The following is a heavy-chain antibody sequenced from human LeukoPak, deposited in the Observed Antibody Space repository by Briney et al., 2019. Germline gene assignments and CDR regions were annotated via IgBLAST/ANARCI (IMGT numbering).Heavy chain of an antibody. CDR3: AKGGVAPDY. V-gene: IGHV3-30*02. CDR2: IRLDGTDK. Sequence: PGGSLRLSCAASGFTFSSYGMHWVRQAPGKGLEWVAFIRLDGTDKYYADSVKGRFTISRDNSKSTPWLQMNSLRVEDTAVYYCAKGGVAPDYWGQGTLVTVSS. CDR1: GFTFSSYG. J-gene: IGHJ4*02. D-gene: IGHD2-21*01.